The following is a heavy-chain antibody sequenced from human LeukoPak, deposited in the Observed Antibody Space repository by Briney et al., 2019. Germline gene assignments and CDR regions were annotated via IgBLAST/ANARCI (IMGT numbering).Heavy chain of an antibody. CDR2: ISSSGSTI. CDR1: GFTFSSYE. V-gene: IGHV3-48*03. D-gene: IGHD6-13*01. CDR3: ARGHSSSWQPNDAFDI. Sequence: GGSLRLSCAVSGFTFSSYEMNWVRQAPGKGLEWVSYISSSGSTIYYADSVKGRFTISRDNAKNSLYLQMNSLRAEDTAVYYCARGHSSSWQPNDAFDIWGQGTMVTVSS. J-gene: IGHJ3*02.